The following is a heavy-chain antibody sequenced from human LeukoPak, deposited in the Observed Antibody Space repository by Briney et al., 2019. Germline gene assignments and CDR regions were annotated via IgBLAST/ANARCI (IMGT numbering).Heavy chain of an antibody. Sequence: AASVKVSCKASGYTFTGYHIHWVRQAPGQGLEWMGWINPNSGGTNYAQKFQGRVTMTRDTSISTAYMELGRLTSDDTAVYYCARATGGYYDYFDYWGQGTLVTVSS. CDR2: INPNSGGT. D-gene: IGHD3-22*01. CDR3: ARATGGYYDYFDY. CDR1: GYTFTGYH. J-gene: IGHJ4*02. V-gene: IGHV1-2*02.